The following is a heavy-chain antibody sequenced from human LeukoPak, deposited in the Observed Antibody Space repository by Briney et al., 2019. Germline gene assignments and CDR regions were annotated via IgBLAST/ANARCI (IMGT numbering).Heavy chain of an antibody. Sequence: SETLSLTCSVFGVSISSYYWTWIRQPPGKGLEWIGYIHYTGTTNYNPSLKSRVTMSLDTSKNQFSLKLNSVTAADTAVYYCARSDYANSEYDYWGQGTLVTVSS. J-gene: IGHJ4*02. CDR1: GVSISSYY. CDR3: ARSDYANSEYDY. CDR2: IHYTGTT. V-gene: IGHV4-59*01. D-gene: IGHD4-17*01.